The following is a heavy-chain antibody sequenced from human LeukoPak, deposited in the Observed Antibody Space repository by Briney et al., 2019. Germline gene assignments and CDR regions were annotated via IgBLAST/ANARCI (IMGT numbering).Heavy chain of an antibody. CDR1: GFTFSSYA. CDR2: ISSNGGST. V-gene: IGHV3-64D*06. J-gene: IGHJ4*02. Sequence: PGGSLRLSCSASGFTFSSYAMHWVRQAPGKGLEYVSAISSNGGSTYYADSVKGRFTISRDNSKNTLYLQMSSLRAEDTAVYYCVKEGDSYGYWGDYWGQGTPVTVSS. CDR3: VKEGDSYGYWGDY. D-gene: IGHD5-18*01.